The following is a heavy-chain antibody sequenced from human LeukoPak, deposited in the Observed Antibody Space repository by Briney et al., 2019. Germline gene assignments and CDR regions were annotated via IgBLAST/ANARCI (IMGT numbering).Heavy chain of an antibody. D-gene: IGHD3-16*02. CDR1: GYSISSGYY. CDR2: IYHSGST. CDR3: ARTFYVWGSYRAHYFDY. Sequence: PSETLSLTCTVSGYSISSGYYWGWIRQPPGKGLEWIGSIYHSGSTYYNPSLKSRVTISVDTSKNQFSLKLSSVTAADTAVYYCARTFYVWGSYRAHYFDYWGQGTLVTVSS. J-gene: IGHJ4*02. V-gene: IGHV4-38-2*02.